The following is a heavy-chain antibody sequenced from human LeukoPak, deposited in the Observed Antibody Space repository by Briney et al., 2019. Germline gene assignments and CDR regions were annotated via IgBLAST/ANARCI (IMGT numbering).Heavy chain of an antibody. J-gene: IGHJ6*03. CDR3: ARGDYVFYPTPEYYYYYYYMDV. CDR2: IYYSGST. D-gene: IGHD3-16*01. Sequence: PSETLSLTCTVSGGSISSGDYYWSWIRQPPGKGLEWIGYIYYSGSTYYNPSLKSRVTISVDTSKNQFSLKLSSVTAADTAVYYCARGDYVFYPTPEYYYYYYYMDVWGKGTTVTVSS. CDR1: GGSISSGDYY. V-gene: IGHV4-30-4*08.